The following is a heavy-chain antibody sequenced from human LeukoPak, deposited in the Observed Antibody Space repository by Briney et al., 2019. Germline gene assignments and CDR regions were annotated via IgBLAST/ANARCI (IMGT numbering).Heavy chain of an antibody. CDR2: IHYDGSNK. Sequence: GGSLRLSCAASGFAFSDSWMTWIRQAPGKGLEWVAVIHYDGSNKYYADSVKGRFTISRDNSKNTLYLEMSSLRAEDTAVYYCARDDHISGWCSFWGQGTLVTVSS. V-gene: IGHV3-33*08. CDR1: GFAFSDSW. D-gene: IGHD6-19*01. J-gene: IGHJ1*01. CDR3: ARDDHISGWCSF.